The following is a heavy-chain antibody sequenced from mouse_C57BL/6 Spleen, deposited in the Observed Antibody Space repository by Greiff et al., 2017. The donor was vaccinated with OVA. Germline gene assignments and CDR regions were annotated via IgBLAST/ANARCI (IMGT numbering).Heavy chain of an antibody. CDR2: ISSGGSYT. D-gene: IGHD1-1*01. J-gene: IGHJ4*01. Sequence: EVQGVESGGDLVKPGGSLKLSCAASGFTFSSYGMSWVRQTPDKRLEWVATISSGGSYTYYPDSVKGRFTISRDNAKNTLYLQMSSLKSEDTAMYYCARQNYYGSSYVDYYAMDYWGQGTSVTVSS. CDR1: GFTFSSYG. V-gene: IGHV5-6*01. CDR3: ARQNYYGSSYVDYYAMDY.